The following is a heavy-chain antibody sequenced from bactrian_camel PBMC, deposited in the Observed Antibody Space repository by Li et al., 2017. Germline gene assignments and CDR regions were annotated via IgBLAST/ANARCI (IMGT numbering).Heavy chain of an antibody. J-gene: IGHJ4*01. V-gene: IGHV3-2*01. CDR2: IYSDGSNT. D-gene: IGHD5*01. CDR3: AAAKIGFPSLARYLYTE. CDR1: GFTFSSYS. Sequence: HVQLVESGGGLVQPGGSLRLSCAASGFTFSSYSMSWARQAPGKGLEWVCSIYSDGSNTVYVDSVKGRFTISRDNAKNTVYLQMDSLKPADTAMYYCAAAKIGFPSLARYLYTEWGPGTQVTVS.